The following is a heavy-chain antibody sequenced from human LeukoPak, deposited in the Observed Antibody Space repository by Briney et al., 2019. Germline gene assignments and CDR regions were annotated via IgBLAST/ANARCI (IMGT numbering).Heavy chain of an antibody. J-gene: IGHJ4*02. D-gene: IGHD2-2*01. Sequence: GGSLRLSCAASGFTFSGYYMSWVRQAPGKGLEWVAKMSEDGNEIFYVDSVKGRFTISRDNTKKSLYLQLNSLRPEDSAVYYCARPRGCGSARCNNFDYWGQGTLVTVSS. CDR1: GFTFSGYY. V-gene: IGHV3-7*01. CDR2: MSEDGNEI. CDR3: ARPRGCGSARCNNFDY.